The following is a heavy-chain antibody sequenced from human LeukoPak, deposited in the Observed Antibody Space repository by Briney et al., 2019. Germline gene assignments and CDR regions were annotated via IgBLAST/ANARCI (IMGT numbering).Heavy chain of an antibody. J-gene: IGHJ3*02. D-gene: IGHD5-12*01. Sequence: PGGSLRLSCAASGFTFSSYWMSWVRQAPGKGLEWVANIKQDGSEKYYVGSVNGRFTISRDNAKKSLLLQMNSLRAEDTGVYYCARVYSGYHTPRGAFDIWGQGTMVTVSS. CDR1: GFTFSSYW. CDR3: ARVYSGYHTPRGAFDI. CDR2: IKQDGSEK. V-gene: IGHV3-7*03.